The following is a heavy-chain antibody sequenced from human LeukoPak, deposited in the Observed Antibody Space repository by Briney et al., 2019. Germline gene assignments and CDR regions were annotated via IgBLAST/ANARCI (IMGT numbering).Heavy chain of an antibody. CDR3: ARLGDSGSYSGYGLDV. Sequence: ASVKVSCKASGYTFSSYDINWVRQATGQGLEWMGWMNANSGNRGYAQKFQGGVTMTWNTPISTAYMELSSLRSEDTAVYYCARLGDSGSYSGYGLDVWGQGTTVTVSS. D-gene: IGHD1-26*01. J-gene: IGHJ6*02. CDR2: MNANSGNR. CDR1: GYTFSSYD. V-gene: IGHV1-8*01.